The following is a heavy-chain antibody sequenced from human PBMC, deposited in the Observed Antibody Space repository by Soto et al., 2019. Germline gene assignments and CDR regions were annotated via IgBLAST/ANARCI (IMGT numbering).Heavy chain of an antibody. J-gene: IGHJ4*02. V-gene: IGHV1-46*01. CDR1: GYTFTSYF. CDR2: INPSGDST. Sequence: ASVKVSCKASGYTFTSYFLHWVRLAPGQGLEWMGIINPSGDSTTYAQKFQGRVTMTRDTSTSTVYMELSSLRSEDTAVFYCARESGTGFDYWGQGTLVPVSS. D-gene: IGHD1-1*01. CDR3: ARESGTGFDY.